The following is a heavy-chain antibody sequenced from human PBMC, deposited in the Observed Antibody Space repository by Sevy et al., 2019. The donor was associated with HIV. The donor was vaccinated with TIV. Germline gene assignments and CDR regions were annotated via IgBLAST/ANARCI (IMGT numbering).Heavy chain of an antibody. V-gene: IGHV3-21*01. D-gene: IGHD3-3*01. CDR1: GFTFSSYS. CDR2: ISSRNIYI. CDR3: ARDINYDFWSGYYGPGAFDI. Sequence: GGSLRLSCAASGFTFSSYSMNWVRQAPGKGLEWVSSISSRNIYIYYVDSVKGRFTISRDNAKNSLDLQMNSLRAEDTAVYYCARDINYDFWSGYYGPGAFDIWGQGTMVTVSS. J-gene: IGHJ3*02.